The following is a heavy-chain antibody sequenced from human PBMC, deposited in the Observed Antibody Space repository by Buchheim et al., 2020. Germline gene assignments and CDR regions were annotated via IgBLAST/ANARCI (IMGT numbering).Heavy chain of an antibody. D-gene: IGHD3-10*01. CDR2: ISYDGSNK. CDR3: AKIPGRGY. CDR1: GFTFSSYG. J-gene: IGHJ4*02. Sequence: QVQLVESGGGVVQPGRSLRLSCAASGFTFSSYGMHWVRQAPGKGLEWVAVISYDGSNKYYADSVKGRFTISSDTSKNTPYLQMNSLRAEDTAVYYCAKIPGRGYWGQGTL. V-gene: IGHV3-30*18.